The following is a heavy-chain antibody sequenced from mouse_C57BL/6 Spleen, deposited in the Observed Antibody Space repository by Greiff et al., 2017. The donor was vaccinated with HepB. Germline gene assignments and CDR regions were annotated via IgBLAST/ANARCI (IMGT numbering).Heavy chain of an antibody. D-gene: IGHD2-4*01. CDR3: ARIYDYDGAY. V-gene: IGHV5-17*01. CDR2: ISSGSSTI. CDR1: GFTFSDYG. Sequence: EVQVVESGGGLVKPGGSLKLSCAASGFTFSDYGMHWVRQAPEKGLEWVAYISSGSSTIYYADTVKGRFTISRDNAKNTLFLQMTSLRSEDTAMYYCARIYDYDGAYWGQGTLVTVSA. J-gene: IGHJ3*01.